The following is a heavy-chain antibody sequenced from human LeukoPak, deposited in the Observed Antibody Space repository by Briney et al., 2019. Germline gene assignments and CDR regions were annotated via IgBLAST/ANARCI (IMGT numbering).Heavy chain of an antibody. J-gene: IGHJ4*02. Sequence: PGGSLRLSCAASGFTFSSSWMHWVRQAPGKGLVWVSCINFDGSTTNYADSVKGRFTISRDNAKNTLYLQMNSLRAEDTAVYYCGRGAGGSYYLDYWGQGALVTVSS. D-gene: IGHD1-26*01. V-gene: IGHV3-74*01. CDR1: GFTFSSSW. CDR2: INFDGSTT. CDR3: GRGAGGSYYLDY.